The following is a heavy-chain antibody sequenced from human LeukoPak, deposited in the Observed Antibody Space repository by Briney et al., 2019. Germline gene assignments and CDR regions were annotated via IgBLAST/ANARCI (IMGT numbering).Heavy chain of an antibody. CDR1: GFTFSSYA. J-gene: IGHJ4*02. CDR3: AKDHYGGYDSSGYYRYSDY. Sequence: GGSLRLPCAASGFTFSSYAMSWVRQAPGKGLEWVSAISGSGGSTYYADSVKGRFTISRDNSKNTLYLQMNSLRAEDTAVYYCAKDHYGGYDSSGYYRYSDYWGQGTLVTVSS. V-gene: IGHV3-23*01. D-gene: IGHD3-22*01. CDR2: ISGSGGST.